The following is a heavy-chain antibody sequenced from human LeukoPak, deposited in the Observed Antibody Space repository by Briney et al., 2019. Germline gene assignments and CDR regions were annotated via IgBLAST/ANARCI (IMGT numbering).Heavy chain of an antibody. CDR3: ARHISTSWFDP. Sequence: SETLSLTCAVYGGSFSGYYWGWVRQPPGKGLEWIGTIYYSGTTYYNPSLKSRVTISIDTSKNQFSLKLSSVTAADTAVYYCARHISTSWFDPWGQGTLVTVSS. CDR2: IYYSGTT. CDR1: GGSFSGYY. V-gene: IGHV4-34*01. D-gene: IGHD5/OR15-5a*01. J-gene: IGHJ5*02.